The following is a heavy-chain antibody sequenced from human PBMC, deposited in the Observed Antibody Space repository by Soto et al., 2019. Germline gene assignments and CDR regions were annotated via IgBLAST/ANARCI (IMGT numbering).Heavy chain of an antibody. J-gene: IGHJ6*02. V-gene: IGHV3-30*18. Sequence: QVQLVESGGVVVQPGRSLRLSCAASGFTFSSYGMHWVRQAPGKGLEWVAVISYDGSNKYYADSVKGRFTISRDNSKHTLDLQMNSLSAADTAVYYCAKERGWYQLQGGMDVWGQGTTVTVSS. D-gene: IGHD2-2*01. CDR2: ISYDGSNK. CDR3: AKERGWYQLQGGMDV. CDR1: GFTFSSYG.